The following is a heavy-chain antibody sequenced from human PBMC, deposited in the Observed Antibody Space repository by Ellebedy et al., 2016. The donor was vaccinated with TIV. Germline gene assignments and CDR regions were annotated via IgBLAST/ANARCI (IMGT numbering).Heavy chain of an antibody. CDR3: ARGGPGGDNWFFGL. J-gene: IGHJ2*01. CDR1: GFSLTGSD. CDR2: SGAAGDT. V-gene: IGHV3-13*01. D-gene: IGHD3-10*01. Sequence: PGGSLRLSCAASGFSLTGSDLHWVRRPAGKGLEWVSASGAAGDTYYPDSVRGRFTISRESAKHSFYLQMNSLTAGDTAVYYCARGGPGGDNWFFGLWGRGTRVTVSS.